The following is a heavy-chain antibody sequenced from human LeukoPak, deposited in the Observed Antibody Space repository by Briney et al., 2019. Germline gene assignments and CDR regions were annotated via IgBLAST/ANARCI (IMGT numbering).Heavy chain of an antibody. CDR3: ATELTGSTYYDFWSGPLDAFDI. J-gene: IGHJ3*02. Sequence: PGGSLRLSCAASGFTFSDYYMSWVRQAPGKGLEWVSAISGSGGSTYYADSVKGRFTISRDNSKNTLYLQMNGLRAEDTAVYYCATELTGSTYYDFWSGPLDAFDIWGQGTMVTVSS. CDR2: ISGSGGST. CDR1: GFTFSDYY. D-gene: IGHD3-3*01. V-gene: IGHV3-23*01.